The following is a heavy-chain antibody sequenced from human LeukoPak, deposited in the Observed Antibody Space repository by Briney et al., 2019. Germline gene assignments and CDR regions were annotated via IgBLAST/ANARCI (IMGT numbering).Heavy chain of an antibody. Sequence: PGGSLRLSCAASGYAFSSHGWTWVRQAPGKGLGWVSTINGPGDNPYYAETVKGRFTISRDNSKNTLYLQMHSLRAEDTAIYYCAKVSVCYGCYLDFWGQGTLVTVSS. J-gene: IGHJ4*02. V-gene: IGHV3-23*01. CDR3: AKVSVCYGCYLDF. CDR2: INGPGDNP. D-gene: IGHD3-16*01. CDR1: GYAFSSHG.